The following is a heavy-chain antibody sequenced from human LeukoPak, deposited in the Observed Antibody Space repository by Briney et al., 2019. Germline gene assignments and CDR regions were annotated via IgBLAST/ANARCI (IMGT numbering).Heavy chain of an antibody. CDR3: VKGPPYDSLPYYFDY. Sequence: GGSLRLSCSASVFTFSHYAMHWVRQTAGKGLEVVSCISSNGGSTYYADSLKGRFIISRDNSNNTLYLLMSSLRADDTAVYYCVKGPPYDSLPYYFDYWGQGTLVTVSS. J-gene: IGHJ4*02. D-gene: IGHD3-22*01. CDR1: VFTFSHYA. V-gene: IGHV3-64D*09. CDR2: ISSNGGST.